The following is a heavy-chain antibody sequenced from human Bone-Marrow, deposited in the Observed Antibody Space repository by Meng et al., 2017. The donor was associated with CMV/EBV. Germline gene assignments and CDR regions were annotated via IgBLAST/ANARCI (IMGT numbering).Heavy chain of an antibody. CDR3: ASRGEDIVVVQAGN. V-gene: IGHV4-39*07. CDR1: GGSISSSSYY. J-gene: IGHJ4*02. CDR2: IYYSGST. Sequence: ESLKISCTVSGGSISSSSYYWGWIRQPPGKGLEWIGSIYYSGSTYYNPSLKSRVTISVDTSKNQFSLKLSSVTAADTAVYYCASRGEDIVVVQAGNWGQGTLVTVSS. D-gene: IGHD2-2*01.